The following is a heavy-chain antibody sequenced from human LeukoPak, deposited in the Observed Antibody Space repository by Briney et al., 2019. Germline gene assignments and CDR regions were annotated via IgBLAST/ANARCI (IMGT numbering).Heavy chain of an antibody. J-gene: IGHJ4*02. CDR3: ARGLGSSSLGGY. CDR2: INHSGST. CDR1: GGSFSGYY. D-gene: IGHD6-6*01. V-gene: IGHV4-34*01. Sequence: SETLPLTCAVYGGSFSGYYWSWIRQPPGKGLEWIGEINHSGSTNYNPSLKSRVTISVDTSKNQFSLKLSSVIAADTAVYYCARGLGSSSLGGYWGQGTLVTVSS.